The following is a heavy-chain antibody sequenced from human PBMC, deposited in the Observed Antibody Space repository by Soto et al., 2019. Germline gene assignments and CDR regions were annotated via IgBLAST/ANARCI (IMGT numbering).Heavy chain of an antibody. D-gene: IGHD6-19*01. CDR2: TYYRSKWYN. CDR3: AREVTRWIAVDGNFDY. J-gene: IGHJ4*02. Sequence: XQTGSVTCAISGDGVSINSAAWNWIRHSPSRGLEWLGRTYYRSKWYNDYAVSVKSRITINPDTSKNQFSLQLNSVTPEDTAVSYCAREVTRWIAVDGNFDYWGQGTLVTVYS. V-gene: IGHV6-1*01. CDR1: GDGVSINSAA.